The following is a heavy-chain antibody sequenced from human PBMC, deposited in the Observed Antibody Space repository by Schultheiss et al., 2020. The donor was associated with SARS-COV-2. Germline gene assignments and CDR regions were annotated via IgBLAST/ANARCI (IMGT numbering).Heavy chain of an antibody. J-gene: IGHJ4*02. CDR2: IKSKTDGGTT. CDR3: TTDLEVVPGIAARPVDY. V-gene: IGHV3-15*01. D-gene: IGHD6-6*01. CDR1: GLTFNGST. Sequence: GESLKISCAASGLTFNGSTIHWVRQACEKGLEWVGRIKSKTDGGTTDYAAPVKGRFTISRDDSKNTLYLQMNSLKTEDTAVYYCTTDLEVVPGIAARPVDYWGQGTLVTVSS.